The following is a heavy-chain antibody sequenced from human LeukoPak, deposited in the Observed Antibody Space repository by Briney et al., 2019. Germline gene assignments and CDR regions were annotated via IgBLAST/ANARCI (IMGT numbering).Heavy chain of an antibody. Sequence: PGGSLRLSCAASGFTFSSYEMNWVRQAPGKGLEWVSYISSSGSTIYYADSVKGRFTISRDNAKSSLYLQMNSLRAEDTAVYYCAREGRDSSGYDYSCDYWGQGTLVTVSS. D-gene: IGHD3-22*01. CDR3: AREGRDSSGYDYSCDY. V-gene: IGHV3-48*03. CDR2: ISSSGSTI. CDR1: GFTFSSYE. J-gene: IGHJ4*02.